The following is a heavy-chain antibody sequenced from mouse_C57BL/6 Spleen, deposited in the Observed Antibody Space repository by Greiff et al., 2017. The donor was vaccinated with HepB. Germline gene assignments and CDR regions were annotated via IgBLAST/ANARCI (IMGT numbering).Heavy chain of an antibody. CDR3: ARASSGLGWYFDV. J-gene: IGHJ1*03. V-gene: IGHV1-64*01. Sequence: QVQLQQPGAELVKPGASVKLSCKASGYTFTSYWMHWVKQRPGQGLEWIGMIHPNSGSTNYNQKFKGKATLTVDTSSSTAYMQLSSLTSEDSAVYYCARASSGLGWYFDVWGTGTTVTVSS. D-gene: IGHD3-1*01. CDR1: GYTFTSYW. CDR2: IHPNSGST.